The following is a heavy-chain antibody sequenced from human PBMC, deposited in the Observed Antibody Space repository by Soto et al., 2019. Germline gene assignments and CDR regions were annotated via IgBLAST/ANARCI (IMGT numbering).Heavy chain of an antibody. V-gene: IGHV3-23*01. D-gene: IGHD3-3*01. Sequence: GGSLRLSCAASGLICSNYAMTWVRQAPGKGLEWVSTISGNGGETFYADSVEGRFTISRDNSENTVYLQMNRLRAEDTAVYYCTKGGHASFYDFWGQGTLVTGSS. J-gene: IGHJ4*02. CDR3: TKGGHASFYDF. CDR2: ISGNGGET. CDR1: GLICSNYA.